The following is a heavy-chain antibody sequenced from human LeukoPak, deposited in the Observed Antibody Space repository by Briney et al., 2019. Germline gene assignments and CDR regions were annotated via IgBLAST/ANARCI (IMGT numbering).Heavy chain of an antibody. CDR3: ARLRYYDSSGYYGFDP. D-gene: IGHD3-22*01. J-gene: IGHJ5*02. V-gene: IGHV1-46*01. CDR2: INPSGGST. Sequence: EASVKVSCKASGYTFTSYYMHWVRQAPGQGLEWMGIINPSGGSTSYAQKFQGRVTMTRDTSTSTVYMELSSLRSEDTAVYYCARLRYYDSSGYYGFDPWGQGTLVTVSS. CDR1: GYTFTSYY.